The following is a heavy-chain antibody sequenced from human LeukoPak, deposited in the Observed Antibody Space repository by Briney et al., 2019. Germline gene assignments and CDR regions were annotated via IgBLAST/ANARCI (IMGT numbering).Heavy chain of an antibody. CDR2: IYYSGST. J-gene: IGHJ4*02. Sequence: PAETLSLTCTVSGGSISSSNYYWGWIRQPPGKGLEWIVSIYYSGSTYSNPSLKSRVTISIDTSKTQFSLKLTSVTAADTAVYYCARLLIDDFWSGYPHDYWGQGTLVTVSS. D-gene: IGHD3-3*01. CDR3: ARLLIDDFWSGYPHDY. V-gene: IGHV4-39*01. CDR1: GGSISSSNYY.